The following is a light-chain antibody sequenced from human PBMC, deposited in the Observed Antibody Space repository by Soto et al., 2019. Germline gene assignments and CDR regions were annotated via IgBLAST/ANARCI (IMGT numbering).Light chain of an antibody. Sequence: EILLTQSPGPLSVSPGESATLACRASQSVSSNYLAWYQQKPGQPPRLLIYGASSRATGIPDRFSGSGSGADFTLTILSLEPEDFAVYDCQQYSRLPRTFGQGTRVDIK. CDR2: GAS. J-gene: IGKJ1*01. CDR1: QSVSSNY. CDR3: QQYSRLPRT. V-gene: IGKV3-20*01.